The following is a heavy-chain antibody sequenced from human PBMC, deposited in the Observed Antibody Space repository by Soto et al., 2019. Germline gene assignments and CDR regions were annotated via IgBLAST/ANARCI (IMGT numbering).Heavy chain of an antibody. D-gene: IGHD2-2*01. Sequence: PGGSLRLSRAASGFTFSSYGMHWVRQAPGKGLEWVAVISYDGSNKYYADSVKGRFTISRDNSKNTLYLQMNSLRAEDTAVYYCAKGPAIVLVPAAMNYYNGMDVWGQGTTVTVSS. J-gene: IGHJ6*02. CDR1: GFTFSSYG. V-gene: IGHV3-30*18. CDR3: AKGPAIVLVPAAMNYYNGMDV. CDR2: ISYDGSNK.